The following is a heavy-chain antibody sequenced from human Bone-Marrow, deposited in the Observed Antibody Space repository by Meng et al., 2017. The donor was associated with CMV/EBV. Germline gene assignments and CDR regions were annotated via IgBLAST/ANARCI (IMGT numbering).Heavy chain of an antibody. CDR3: ARDIRGSYSVYYYGMDV. CDR2: ISSSSSYI. V-gene: IGHV3-21*01. J-gene: IGHJ6*02. D-gene: IGHD1-26*01. CDR1: GFTFSSYS. Sequence: GGSLRLSCAASGFTFSSYSMNWVRQAPGKGLEWVSSISSSSSYIYYADSVKGRFTISRDNAKNSLYLQMNSLRAEDTAVYYGARDIRGSYSVYYYGMDVWGQGTTVTVSS.